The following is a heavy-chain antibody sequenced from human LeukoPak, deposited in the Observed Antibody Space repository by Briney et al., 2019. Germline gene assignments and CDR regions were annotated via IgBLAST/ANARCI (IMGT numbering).Heavy chain of an antibody. J-gene: IGHJ4*02. V-gene: IGHV1-69*05. CDR3: ARRSYDSSGYYDY. Sequence: SAKVSCKPSVGALSSYAISWVPQAPGQGVEWRGGIIPIFGTANSAQKFQGRVTNTKEESTSRAYTGLSSLRSEDTAVYYGARRSYDSSGYYDYWGREPWSPSPQ. CDR2: IIPIFGTA. D-gene: IGHD3-22*01. CDR1: VGALSSYA.